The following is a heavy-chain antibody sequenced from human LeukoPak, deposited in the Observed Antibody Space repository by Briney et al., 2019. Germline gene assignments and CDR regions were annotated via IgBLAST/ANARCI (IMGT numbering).Heavy chain of an antibody. CDR2: MHNGVHT. D-gene: IGHD4/OR15-4a*01. J-gene: IGHJ4*02. V-gene: IGHV4-59*01. CDR3: AATIKRDYGDTVLNY. CDR1: GDSISSYY. Sequence: SETLSLTCTVPGDSISSYYWSWIRQPPGKGLEWIAYMHNGVHTNYNPSLKSRVTISGDTSKNQFSLKLTSVTAADTAVYCCAATIKRDYGDTVLNYWGQGTLVTVSS.